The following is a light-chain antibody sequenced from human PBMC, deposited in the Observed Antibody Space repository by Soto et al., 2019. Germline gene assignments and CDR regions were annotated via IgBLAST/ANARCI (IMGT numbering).Light chain of an antibody. Sequence: EFVLTQSPGTLSLSPGEIATLSCRASQTVRNNYLAWYQQKPGQAPKLLIYDASSRATGIPDRFSGGGSGTDFILTISRLEPEDFAVYYCQQFSSYPLTFGGGTKVEIK. CDR2: DAS. CDR1: QTVRNNY. CDR3: QQFSSYPLT. J-gene: IGKJ4*01. V-gene: IGKV3-20*01.